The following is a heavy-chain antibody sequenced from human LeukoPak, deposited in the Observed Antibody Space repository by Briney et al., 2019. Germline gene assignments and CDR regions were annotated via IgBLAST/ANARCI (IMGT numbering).Heavy chain of an antibody. J-gene: IGHJ4*02. Sequence: SETLSLTCTVSGGSISSSSYYWGWIRQPPGTGLEWIGSIYYSGSTYYNPSLKSRVTISVDTSKNQFSLKLSSVTAADTAVYYCARRSTLDGYFDYWGQGTLVTVSS. CDR3: ARRSTLDGYFDY. V-gene: IGHV4-39*01. CDR2: IYYSGST. D-gene: IGHD3-16*01. CDR1: GGSISSSSYY.